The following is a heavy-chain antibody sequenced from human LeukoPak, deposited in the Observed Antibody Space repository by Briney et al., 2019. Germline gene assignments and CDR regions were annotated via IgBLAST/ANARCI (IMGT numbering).Heavy chain of an antibody. J-gene: IGHJ4*02. D-gene: IGHD3-10*01. CDR2: INHSGST. CDR1: GVSFSGYY. V-gene: IGHV4-34*01. CDR3: ARGSWPYGSGSYLTY. Sequence: SETLSLTCAVYGVSFSGYYWSWIRQPPGKGLEWIGEINHSGSTNYNPSLKSRVTISVDTSKNQFSLKLSSVTAADTAVYYCARGSWPYGSGSYLTYWGQGTLVTVSS.